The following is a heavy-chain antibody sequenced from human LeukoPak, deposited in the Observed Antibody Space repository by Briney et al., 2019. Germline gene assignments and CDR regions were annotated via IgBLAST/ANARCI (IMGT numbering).Heavy chain of an antibody. CDR3: ARDNRYYGSGSYYNFDY. Sequence: ASVKVSRKASGYTFTGYYMHWVRQAPGQGLEWMGRINPNSGGTNYAQKFQGRVTMTRDTSISTAYMELSRLRSDDTAVYYCARDNRYYGSGSYYNFDYWGQGTLVTVSS. CDR2: INPNSGGT. J-gene: IGHJ4*02. D-gene: IGHD3-10*01. V-gene: IGHV1-2*06. CDR1: GYTFTGYY.